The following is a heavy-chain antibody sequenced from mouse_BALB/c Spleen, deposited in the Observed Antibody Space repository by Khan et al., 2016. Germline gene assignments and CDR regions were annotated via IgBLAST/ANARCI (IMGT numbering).Heavy chain of an antibody. CDR1: GYTFTDYW. D-gene: IGHD2-10*02. CDR3: ARGEYGNGNY. CDR2: IDTSDSYT. V-gene: IGHV1-69*01. Sequence: QVQLKESGAELVMPGASVKMSCKASGYTFTDYWMHWVKQRPGQGLEWIGAIDTSDSYTSYNQKFKGKATLTVDESSSTAYMQLSSLTSEDSAVYYCARGEYGNGNYWGQGTSVTVSS. J-gene: IGHJ4*01.